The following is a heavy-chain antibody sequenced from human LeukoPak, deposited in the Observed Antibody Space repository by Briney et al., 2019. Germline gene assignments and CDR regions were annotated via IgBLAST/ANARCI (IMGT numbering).Heavy chain of an antibody. CDR1: GGSISSSSYY. J-gene: IGHJ5*02. V-gene: IGHV4-39*07. Sequence: SETLSLTCTVSGGSISSSSYYWGWIRQPPGKGLECIGSIYYSGSTYYNPSLKSRATISVDTSKNQFSLKLSSVTAADTAVYYCTGGWFDPWGQGTLVTVSS. CDR2: IYYSGST. D-gene: IGHD3-16*01. CDR3: TGGWFDP.